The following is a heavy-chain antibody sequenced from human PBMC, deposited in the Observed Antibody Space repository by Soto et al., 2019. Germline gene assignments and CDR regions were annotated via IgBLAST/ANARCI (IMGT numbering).Heavy chain of an antibody. D-gene: IGHD2-21*02. CDR2: IYYSGTT. CDR3: ATFVVPASRHTEFDF. V-gene: IGHV4-39*01. CDR1: GGSIITSNYY. J-gene: IGHJ4*02. Sequence: ETLSLTCAVGGGSIITSNYYWGWVRQPPGKGLDWIENIYYSGTTYYNPSLKSRVTISVDTSKNQFSLKLNSVTAADTAVYYCATFVVPASRHTEFDFWGPGTLVTVSS.